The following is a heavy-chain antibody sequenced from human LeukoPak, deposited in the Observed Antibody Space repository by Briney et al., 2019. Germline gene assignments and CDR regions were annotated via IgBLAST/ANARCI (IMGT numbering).Heavy chain of an antibody. CDR3: AREGALVGATNVGFDP. CDR2: IYYSGST. CDR1: GGSISSGGYY. Sequence: SETLSLTCTVSGGSISSGGYYWSWIRQHPGKGLEWIGYIYYSGSTNYNPSLKSRVTISVDKSKNQFSLKLSSVTAADTAVYYCAREGALVGATNVGFDPWGQGTLVTVSS. V-gene: IGHV4-31*03. D-gene: IGHD1-26*01. J-gene: IGHJ5*02.